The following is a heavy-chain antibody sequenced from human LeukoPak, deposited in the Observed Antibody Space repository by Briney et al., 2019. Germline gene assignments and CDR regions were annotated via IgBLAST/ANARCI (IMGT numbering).Heavy chain of an antibody. V-gene: IGHV3-23*01. CDR2: VSDSGDST. Sequence: PGGSLRLSCAASGFTFSSYAMSWVRQAPGKGLEWVSTVSDSGDSTYYADSVKGRFTLSRDNSKNTLSLQTNSLRAEDTALYYCAKSYNYGSGSYYNHFDSWGQGTLVTVSS. CDR3: AKSYNYGSGSYYNHFDS. D-gene: IGHD3-10*01. CDR1: GFTFSSYA. J-gene: IGHJ4*02.